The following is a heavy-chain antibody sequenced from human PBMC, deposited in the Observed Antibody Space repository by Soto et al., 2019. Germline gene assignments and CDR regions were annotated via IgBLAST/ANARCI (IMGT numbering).Heavy chain of an antibody. CDR1: GYSFTSYW. CDR3: ARLAVACNRYYYYGMDV. CDR2: IYPGDSDT. V-gene: IGHV5-51*01. J-gene: IGHJ6*02. Sequence: GESLKISCKGSGYSFTSYWIGWVRQMPGKGLEWMGIIYPGDSDTRYSPSFQGQVTISADKSITTAYLQWSSLKASDTAMYYCARLAVACNRYYYYGMDVWGQGTTVTVSS. D-gene: IGHD6-19*01.